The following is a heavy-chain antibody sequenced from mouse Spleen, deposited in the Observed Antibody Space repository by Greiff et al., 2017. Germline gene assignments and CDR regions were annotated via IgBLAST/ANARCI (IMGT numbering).Heavy chain of an antibody. V-gene: IGHV5-9-1*01. CDR3: ARKDGNPFAY. CDR1: GFTFSSYA. D-gene: IGHD2-1*01. CDR2: ISSGGSYT. J-gene: IGHJ3*01. Sequence: EVKLMESGGGLVKPGGSLKLSCAASGFTFSSYAMSWVRQTPEKRLEWVATISSGGSYTYYPDSVKGRFTISRDNAKNTLYLQMSSLRSEDTAMYYCARKDGNPFAYWGQGTLVTVSA.